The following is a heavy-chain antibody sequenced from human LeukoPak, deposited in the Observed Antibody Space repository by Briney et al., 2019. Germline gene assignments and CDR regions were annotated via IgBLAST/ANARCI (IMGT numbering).Heavy chain of an antibody. D-gene: IGHD2-15*01. CDR2: IYYSGST. J-gene: IGHJ4*02. CDR3: ATQKRYCSGGSCSRYYFDY. Sequence: SQTLSLTCTVSGGSISSGSYYWSWIRQPAGKGLEWIGYIYYSGSTNYNPSLKGRVTMSVDTSKNQFSLKLSSVTAADTAVYYCATQKRYCSGGSCSRYYFDYWGQGTLVTVSS. V-gene: IGHV4-61*09. CDR1: GGSISSGSYY.